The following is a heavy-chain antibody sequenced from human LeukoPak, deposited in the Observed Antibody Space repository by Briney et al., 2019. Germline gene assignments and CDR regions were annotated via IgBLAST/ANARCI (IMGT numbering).Heavy chain of an antibody. J-gene: IGHJ6*03. CDR2: ISSSSSYI. CDR3: VSQYSSSWYTQSYYYYYMDV. CDR1: GFTFSSYA. Sequence: GGSLRLPCAASGFTFSSYAMSWVRQAPGKGLEWVSSISSSSSYIYYADSVKGRFTISRDNAKNSLYLQMNSLRAEDTAVYYCVSQYSSSWYTQSYYYYYMDVWGKGTTVTVSS. D-gene: IGHD6-13*01. V-gene: IGHV3-21*01.